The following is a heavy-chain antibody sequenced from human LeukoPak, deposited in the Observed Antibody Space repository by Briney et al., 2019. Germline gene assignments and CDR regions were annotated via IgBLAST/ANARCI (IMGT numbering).Heavy chain of an antibody. D-gene: IGHD3-22*01. V-gene: IGHV4-34*01. CDR1: GGSFSGYY. Sequence: PSETLSLTCAVYGGSFSGYYWSWIRQPPGKGLEWIGEINHSGSTNYNPSLKSRVTISVDTSKNQFSLKLSSVTAADTAVYYCASSPFYDSSGFADLWGQGTLVTVSS. J-gene: IGHJ4*02. CDR2: INHSGST. CDR3: ASSPFYDSSGFADL.